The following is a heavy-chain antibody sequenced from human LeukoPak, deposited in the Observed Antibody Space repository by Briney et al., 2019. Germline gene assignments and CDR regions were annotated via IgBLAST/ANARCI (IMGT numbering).Heavy chain of an antibody. V-gene: IGHV3-48*04. CDR1: GFSFSSFS. J-gene: IGHJ3*02. CDR3: ATDGLGLLPGDVFDI. CDR2: ISSSSSTI. Sequence: GGSLRLSCAASGFSFSSFSMNWVRQAPGKGLEWVSYISSSSSTIYYADSMKGRFTISRDNAKNSLYLQMNSLRAEDTAVYYCATDGLGLLPGDVFDIWGQGTMVTVSA. D-gene: IGHD1-14*01.